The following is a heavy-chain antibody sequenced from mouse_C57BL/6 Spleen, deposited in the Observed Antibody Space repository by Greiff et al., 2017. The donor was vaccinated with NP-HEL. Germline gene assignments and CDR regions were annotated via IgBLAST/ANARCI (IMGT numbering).Heavy chain of an antibody. J-gene: IGHJ2*01. V-gene: IGHV5-16*01. CDR2: INYDGSST. CDR1: GFTFSDYY. D-gene: IGHD2-3*01. Sequence: EVQVVESEGGLVQPGSSMKLSCTASGFTFSDYYMAWVRQVPEKGLEWVANINYDGSSTYYLDSLKSRFIISRDNAKNILYLQMSSLKSEDTATYYCARVDGYYVGYFDYWGQGTTLTVSS. CDR3: ARVDGYYVGYFDY.